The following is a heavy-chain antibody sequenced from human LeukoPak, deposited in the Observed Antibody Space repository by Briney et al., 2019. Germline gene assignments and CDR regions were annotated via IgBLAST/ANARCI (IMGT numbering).Heavy chain of an antibody. CDR1: GGSFSGYY. J-gene: IGHJ3*02. CDR2: IYHSGST. CDR3: ARGSDYDILTGYSDDAFDI. D-gene: IGHD3-9*01. V-gene: IGHV4-34*01. Sequence: SETLSLTCAVYGGSFSGYYWSWIRQPPGKGLEWIGSIYHSGSTYYSPSLKSRVTISVDTSKNQFSLKLSSVTAADTAVYYCARGSDYDILTGYSDDAFDIWGQGTMVTVSS.